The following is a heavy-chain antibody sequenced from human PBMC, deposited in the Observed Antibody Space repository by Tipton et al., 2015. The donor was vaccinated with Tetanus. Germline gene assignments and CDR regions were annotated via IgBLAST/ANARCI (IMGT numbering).Heavy chain of an antibody. V-gene: IGHV4-31*03. J-gene: IGHJ4*02. D-gene: IGHD4-17*01. CDR3: ARDLAYGDDAREFDF. CDR2: IYFTGTT. Sequence: TLSLTCNVSGGSANSGGYSWSWIRQHPGKGLEWIGYIYFTGTTYYNPSLESRLTISIDTSKNQFSLELTSVTAADTAVYYCARDLAYGDDAREFDFWGQGTLVTVSS. CDR1: GGSANSGGYS.